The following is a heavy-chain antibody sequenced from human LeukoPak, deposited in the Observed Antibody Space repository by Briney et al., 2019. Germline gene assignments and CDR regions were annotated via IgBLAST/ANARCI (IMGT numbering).Heavy chain of an antibody. CDR1: GFTFSSYT. CDR3: ARRSGNSGHDY. V-gene: IGHV3-21*01. J-gene: IGHJ4*02. CDR2: ISGSSDYM. Sequence: GGSLRLSCAASGFTFSSYTMNWVRQAPGKGLQWVSSISGSSDYMSYAESVKGRFTISRDSANNSLYLQMNSLRAEDTAVYYCARRSGNSGHDYWGQGTLVTVSS. D-gene: IGHD4-23*01.